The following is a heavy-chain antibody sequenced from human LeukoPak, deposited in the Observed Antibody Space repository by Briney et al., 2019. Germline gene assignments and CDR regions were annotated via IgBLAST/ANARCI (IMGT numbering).Heavy chain of an antibody. CDR3: ARDYLRWFDP. CDR1: GFTFSSYA. Sequence: GGSLRLSCAASGFTFSSYAMTWVRQAPGKGLEWVSAISGSGDSTYYADSVKGRFTISRDNAKNTLYLQMNSLRAEDTAVYYCARDYLRWFDPWGQGTLVTVSS. V-gene: IGHV3-23*01. CDR2: ISGSGDST. J-gene: IGHJ5*02.